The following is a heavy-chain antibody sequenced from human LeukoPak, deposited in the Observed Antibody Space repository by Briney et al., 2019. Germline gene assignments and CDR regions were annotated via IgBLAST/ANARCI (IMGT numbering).Heavy chain of an antibody. CDR3: ARGNRFGDQVSYQNYGMDV. Sequence: GGSLRLSCAASGFTFSDYYMSWIRQAPGKGLEWVSYISSSGSTIYYADSVKGRFTISRDNAKNSLYLQMNSLRAEDTAVYYCARGNRFGDQVSYQNYGMDVWGQGTTVTVSS. J-gene: IGHJ6*02. V-gene: IGHV3-11*01. CDR2: ISSSGSTI. CDR1: GFTFSDYY. D-gene: IGHD3-10*01.